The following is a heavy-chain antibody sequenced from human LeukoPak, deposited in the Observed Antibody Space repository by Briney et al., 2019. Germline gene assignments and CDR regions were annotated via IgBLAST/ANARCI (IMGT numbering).Heavy chain of an antibody. Sequence: SETLSLTCAVYGGSFSGYYWSWIRQPPGKGLEWIGEINHSGSTNYNPSLKSRVTISVDTSKNQFSLKLSSVTAADTAVYYCAKGLGGYWGQGTLVTVSS. J-gene: IGHJ4*02. V-gene: IGHV4-34*01. CDR1: GGSFSGYY. CDR2: INHSGST. CDR3: AKGLGGY. D-gene: IGHD3-16*01.